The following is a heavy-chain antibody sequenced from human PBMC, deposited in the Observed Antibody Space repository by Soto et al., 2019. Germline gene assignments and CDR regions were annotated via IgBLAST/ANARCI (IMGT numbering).Heavy chain of an antibody. CDR1: GFTFSSYS. CDR3: ARAHAITGDAFDS. CDR2: ISSSSSYI. Sequence: GGSLRLSCAASGFTFSSYSMNWVRQAPGKGLEWVSSISSSSSYIYYADSVKGRFTISRDNAKNSLYLQMNSLRAEDTAVYYCARAHAITGDAFDSWGQGTMVTVAS. V-gene: IGHV3-21*01. D-gene: IGHD1-20*01. J-gene: IGHJ3*02.